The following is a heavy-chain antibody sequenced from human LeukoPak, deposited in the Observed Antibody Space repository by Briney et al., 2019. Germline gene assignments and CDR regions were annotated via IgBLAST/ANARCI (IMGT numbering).Heavy chain of an antibody. CDR3: ARPPYYYYGMDV. V-gene: IGHV3-11*06. CDR1: GSTFSDYY. CDR2: ISSSSSYT. Sequence: PGGSLRLSCAASGSTFSDYYMSWIRQAPGKGLEWVSYISSSSSYTNYADSVKGRFTISRDNAKNSLYLQMNSLRAEDTAVYYCARPPYYYYGMDVWGQGTTVTVSS. J-gene: IGHJ6*02.